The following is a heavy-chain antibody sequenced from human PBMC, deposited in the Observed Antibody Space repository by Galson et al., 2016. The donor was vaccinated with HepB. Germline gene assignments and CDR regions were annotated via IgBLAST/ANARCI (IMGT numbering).Heavy chain of an antibody. V-gene: IGHV3-30*18. CDR1: GFTFSNYG. CDR2: DSMDGRRK. Sequence: SLRLSCAASGFTFSNYGMHWVRLPSGKGPEWVAADSMDGRRKFYADSVKGRFTISRDNSNNMLFLQMSSLRANDTAVYYCAKRHEYCPPVGCSVDYWGQGTLVSVSS. CDR3: AKRHEYCPPVGCSVDY. J-gene: IGHJ4*02. D-gene: IGHD2/OR15-2a*01.